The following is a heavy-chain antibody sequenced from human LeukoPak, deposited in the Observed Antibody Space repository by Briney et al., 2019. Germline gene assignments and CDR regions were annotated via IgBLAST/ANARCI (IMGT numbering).Heavy chain of an antibody. D-gene: IGHD3-10*01. J-gene: IGHJ4*02. Sequence: SVKVSCKASGGTFSSYAISWVRQAPGQGLEWMGRIIPILGIANYAQKFQGRVTITADKSTSTAYMELSSLRSEDTAVYYCASESRGAPLNFDYWGQGTLVTVSS. V-gene: IGHV1-69*04. CDR3: ASESRGAPLNFDY. CDR1: GGTFSSYA. CDR2: IIPILGIA.